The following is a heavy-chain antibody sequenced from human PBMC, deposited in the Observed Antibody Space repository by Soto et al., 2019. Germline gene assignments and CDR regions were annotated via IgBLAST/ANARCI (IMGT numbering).Heavy chain of an antibody. D-gene: IGHD5-12*01. Sequence: VQLLESGGGLVQPGGSLRLSCAASGFTFGVYDMNWVRQAPGKGLEWLSYISSSSSLIYYADSVKGRFTISRDNAKNSLFLQMNSLRAEDTAVYYCARDDTSTGYDSIDYWGQGTLVTVSS. J-gene: IGHJ4*02. V-gene: IGHV3-48*01. CDR2: ISSSSSLI. CDR1: GFTFGVYD. CDR3: ARDDTSTGYDSIDY.